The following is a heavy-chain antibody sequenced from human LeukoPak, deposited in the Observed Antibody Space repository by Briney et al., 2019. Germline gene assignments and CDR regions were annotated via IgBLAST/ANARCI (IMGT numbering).Heavy chain of an antibody. CDR2: ISGSGGST. Sequence: GGSLRLSCAASGFTFSSYAMSWVRQAPGKGLEWVSAISGSGGSTYYADSVKGRFTISRDNSKNTLYLQMNSLRAEDTVVYYCARRARILLWFRELLYYFDYWGQGTLVTVSS. V-gene: IGHV3-23*01. CDR3: ARRARILLWFRELLYYFDY. J-gene: IGHJ4*02. CDR1: GFTFSSYA. D-gene: IGHD3-10*01.